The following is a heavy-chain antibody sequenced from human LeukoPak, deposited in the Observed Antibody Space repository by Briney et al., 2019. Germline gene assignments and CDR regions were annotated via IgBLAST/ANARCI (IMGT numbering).Heavy chain of an antibody. V-gene: IGHV4-34*01. D-gene: IGHD4-17*01. CDR1: GGSFSGYY. J-gene: IGHJ3*02. CDR3: ARGDGDYGGAKDI. Sequence: HSETLSLTCAVYGGSFSGYYWNWIRQPPRTGLEWIGEINHSGSTNYNPSIKSRVTISVDTSKNQFSLKLSSVTAADTAVYYCARGDGDYGGAKDIWGQGTMVTVSS. CDR2: INHSGST.